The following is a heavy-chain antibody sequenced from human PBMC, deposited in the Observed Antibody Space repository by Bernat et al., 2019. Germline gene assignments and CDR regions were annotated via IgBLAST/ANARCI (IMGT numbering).Heavy chain of an antibody. V-gene: IGHV3-48*02. CDR2: ISSSSSTM. J-gene: IGHJ6*02. Sequence: EVQLVESGGGLVQPGGSLRLSCAGSGFTFSRYSMNWVRQAPGKGLEWVSFISSSSSTMYYADTVKGRITIYRDNGKNSLYLQMNSLRDEDTAEYYCARDKAEYCGMDVWGQGTTVTVSS. CDR3: ARDKAEYCGMDV. CDR1: GFTFSRYS.